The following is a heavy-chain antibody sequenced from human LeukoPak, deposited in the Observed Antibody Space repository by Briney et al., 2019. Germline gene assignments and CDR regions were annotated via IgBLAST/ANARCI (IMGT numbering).Heavy chain of an antibody. Sequence: GGSLRLSCAASGFTFSTYWMTWVRQAPGKGLEWVANIKQDGTEKYYVDSVKGRFTVSRDNAKNSLYLQMNSLRAEDTAVYYCAKYRGSGGQRLDYWGQGTLVTVSS. CDR2: IKQDGTEK. V-gene: IGHV3-7*01. CDR1: GFTFSTYW. J-gene: IGHJ4*02. CDR3: AKYRGSGGQRLDY. D-gene: IGHD3-16*01.